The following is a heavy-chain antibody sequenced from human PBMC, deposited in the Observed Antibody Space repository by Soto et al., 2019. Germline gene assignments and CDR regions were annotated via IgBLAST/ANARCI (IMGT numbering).Heavy chain of an antibody. CDR1: GGSFSGYY. D-gene: IGHD3-10*01. CDR3: ARAHYYGSGSYYNEDGMDV. Sequence: SETLSLTCAVYGGSFSGYYWSWIRQPPGKGLEWIGEINHSGSTNYNPSLKSRVTISVDTSKNQFSLKLSSVTAADTAVYYCARAHYYGSGSYYNEDGMDVWGQGTTVTVS. J-gene: IGHJ6*02. V-gene: IGHV4-34*01. CDR2: INHSGST.